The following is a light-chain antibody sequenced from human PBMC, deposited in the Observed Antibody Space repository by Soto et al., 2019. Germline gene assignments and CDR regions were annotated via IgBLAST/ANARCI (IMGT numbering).Light chain of an antibody. CDR2: GAS. V-gene: IGKV3-20*01. CDR3: HHSGYAADT. Sequence: EIVLTQSPGTLSLSPGERATLSCRASESVRSNYLAWYQQQPGQAPRLLIFGASVRATGIPDRFTGSGSGTHFSLTITRLEPEDSAVYFCHHSGYAADTFGQGTKLEIK. CDR1: ESVRSNY. J-gene: IGKJ2*01.